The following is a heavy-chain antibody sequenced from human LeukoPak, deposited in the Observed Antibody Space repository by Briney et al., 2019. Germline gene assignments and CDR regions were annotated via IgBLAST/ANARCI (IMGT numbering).Heavy chain of an antibody. V-gene: IGHV4-4*07. CDR2: AYSSGST. Sequence: SETLSLTCSVSGGSISGYYWTWIRQPAGKGLEWVGRAYSSGSTHYNPSLKTRLTMSVDTSKNQFSLKLSSVTAADTAVYYCVRLITGTTTAFDIWGQGTMVTVSS. D-gene: IGHD1-7*01. CDR3: VRLITGTTTAFDI. CDR1: GGSISGYY. J-gene: IGHJ3*02.